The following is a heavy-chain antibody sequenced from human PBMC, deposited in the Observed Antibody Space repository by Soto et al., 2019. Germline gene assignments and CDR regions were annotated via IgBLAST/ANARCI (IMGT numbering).Heavy chain of an antibody. V-gene: IGHV5-51*01. CDR2: IYPGDSDT. CDR3: ARGYCTATICDPWFDP. D-gene: IGHD2-8*02. J-gene: IGHJ5*02. Sequence: GESLKISCQGSGYAFSSYWIAWVRQMPGKGLEWMGIIYPGDSDTRYSPSFQGQVTISVDKSITTTYLQWSSLKASDTAMYYCARGYCTATICDPWFDPWGQGTLVTVSS. CDR1: GYAFSSYW.